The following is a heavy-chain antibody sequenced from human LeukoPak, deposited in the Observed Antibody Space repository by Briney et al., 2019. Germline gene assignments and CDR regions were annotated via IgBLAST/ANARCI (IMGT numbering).Heavy chain of an antibody. D-gene: IGHD3-22*01. J-gene: IGHJ4*02. CDR2: ISGSGGNT. V-gene: IGHV3-23*01. Sequence: PGGSLRLSCAASGFTFSTYAMSWVRQAPGKGLEWVSAISGSGGNTYYADSVKGRVTISRDNSKSTVYLQMNSLRAEDTAVYYCAKAMLMTYYYDSSGYVSDYWGQGTLVTVSS. CDR1: GFTFSTYA. CDR3: AKAMLMTYYYDSSGYVSDY.